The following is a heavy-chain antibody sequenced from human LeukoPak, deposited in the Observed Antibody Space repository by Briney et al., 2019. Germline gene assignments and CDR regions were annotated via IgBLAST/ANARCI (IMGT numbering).Heavy chain of an antibody. CDR3: ARVFRPSLTVFIIRGAFDI. D-gene: IGHD3-3*01. J-gene: IGHJ3*02. V-gene: IGHV3-21*01. CDR2: VSTGSNYI. Sequence: GGSLRLSFTASGFTFSSYSFNLVRQAPGKGLEWVSSVSTGSNYIYYADSVKGRFTISRDNDKNSLYLQMNSLRVEDTAVYYCARVFRPSLTVFIIRGAFDIWGQGTMVTVSS. CDR1: GFTFSSYS.